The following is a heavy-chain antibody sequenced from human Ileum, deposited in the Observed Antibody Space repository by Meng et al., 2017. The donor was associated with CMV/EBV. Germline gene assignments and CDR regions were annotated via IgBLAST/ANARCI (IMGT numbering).Heavy chain of an antibody. D-gene: IGHD1-1*01. CDR3: GMERVN. CDR2: ISHGGIT. Sequence: QVKLQQWGAWLLNSSESPSPTCAVYGGSLSPYYWTWIRQIPGKGLEWIGEISHGGITNYNPSLKSRVSLSIDTSKNQFSLKLSSVTAADTAVYYCGMERVNWGQGMLVTVSS. J-gene: IGHJ4*02. V-gene: IGHV4-34*01. CDR1: GGSLSPYY.